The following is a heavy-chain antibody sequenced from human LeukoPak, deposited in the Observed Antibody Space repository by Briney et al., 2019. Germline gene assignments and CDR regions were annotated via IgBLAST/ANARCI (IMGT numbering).Heavy chain of an antibody. D-gene: IGHD2-2*01. J-gene: IGHJ6*02. Sequence: GGSLRLSCAASGFTFSSYGMHWVRQAPGKRLEWVAVISYDGSDKYYADSVKGQFTISRDNSKNTLYLQMNSLRAEDTAVYYCAKGIRYCSSTSCYYVHYYYGMDVWGQGTTVTVSS. V-gene: IGHV3-30*18. CDR1: GFTFSSYG. CDR2: ISYDGSDK. CDR3: AKGIRYCSSTSCYYVHYYYGMDV.